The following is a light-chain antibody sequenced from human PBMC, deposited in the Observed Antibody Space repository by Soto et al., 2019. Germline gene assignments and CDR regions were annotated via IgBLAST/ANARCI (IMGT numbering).Light chain of an antibody. V-gene: IGKV1-39*01. CDR2: AAS. J-gene: IGKJ1*01. Sequence: DIQMTQSPSSLSAPVGDRVTITCRASQSISTSLNWYQHKPGTAPRLLIYAASRLQSGVPSRFSGSGSGTEFTLTISSLQPDDFATYYCQHYNSYSEAFGQGTKVELK. CDR1: QSISTS. CDR3: QHYNSYSEA.